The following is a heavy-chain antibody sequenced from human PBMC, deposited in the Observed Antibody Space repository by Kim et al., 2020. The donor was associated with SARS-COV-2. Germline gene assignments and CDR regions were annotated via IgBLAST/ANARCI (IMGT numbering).Heavy chain of an antibody. CDR2: ISNDGPTA. CDR3: ARPSSSHFDF. J-gene: IGHJ4*02. CDR1: GFIFRNFG. Sequence: GGSLRLSCAASGFIFRNFGMHWVRQAPGKGLEWVAFISNDGPTAIYADTVWGRFTISRDYSENKLYLQMDSLSAGDTAVYYCARPSSSHFDFWGQGTLVTVSS. D-gene: IGHD3-10*01. V-gene: IGHV3-33*05.